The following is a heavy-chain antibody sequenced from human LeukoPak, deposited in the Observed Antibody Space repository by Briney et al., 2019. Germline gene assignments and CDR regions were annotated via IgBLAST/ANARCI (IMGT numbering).Heavy chain of an antibody. CDR1: GGSISSSSYY. CDR3: ARYQLLWRGFDY. V-gene: IGHV4-39*01. D-gene: IGHD2-2*01. J-gene: IGHJ4*02. CDR2: IYYSGST. Sequence: PSETLSLTCTVSGGSISSSSYYWGWIRQPPGKGLEWIGSIYYSGSTYYNPSLKSRVTISVDTSKNQFSLKLSSVTAADTAVYYCARYQLLWRGFDYWGQGTLVTVSS.